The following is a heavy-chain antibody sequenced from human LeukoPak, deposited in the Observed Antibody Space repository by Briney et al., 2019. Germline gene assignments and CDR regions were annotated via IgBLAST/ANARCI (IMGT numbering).Heavy chain of an antibody. CDR1: GGTFSSYA. J-gene: IGHJ1*01. V-gene: IGHV1-69*01. CDR2: IIPIFGTA. D-gene: IGHD6-13*01. CDR3: ARASPRRQQLVSRAEYFQH. Sequence: ASVKVSCKASGGTFSSYAISWVRQAPGQGLEWMGGIIPIFGTASYAQKFQGRVTITADESTSTAYMELSSLRSEDTAVYYCARASPRRQQLVSRAEYFQHWGQGTLVTVSS.